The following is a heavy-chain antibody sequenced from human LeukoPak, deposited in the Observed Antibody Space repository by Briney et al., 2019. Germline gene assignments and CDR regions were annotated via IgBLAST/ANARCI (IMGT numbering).Heavy chain of an antibody. D-gene: IGHD4-17*01. CDR3: ARQLTDYGARLVSRPFFDY. Sequence: GGSLRLSCAAYGFSFSSYGMHWVRQAPGKGREWVGFIRYDGSNKYYAGSVRGGSTISRGNSKNTLYLQMNRLRAEDTAVYYCARQLTDYGARLVSRPFFDYWRQGTLVTVSS. J-gene: IGHJ4*02. CDR1: GFSFSSYG. V-gene: IGHV3-30*02. CDR2: IRYDGSNK.